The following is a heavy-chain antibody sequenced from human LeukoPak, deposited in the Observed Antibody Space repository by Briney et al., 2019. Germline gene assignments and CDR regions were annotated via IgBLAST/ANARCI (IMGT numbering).Heavy chain of an antibody. Sequence: ASVKVSCKASGYSFTSYYMHWVRQAPGQGLEWMGVINCSGGSTSNAQRFQGRVTMTEDTSTSTVYMELSSLRSEDTAVYYCARASGPFLLTHYYSGMDVWGQGPRSPSP. CDR2: INCSGGST. CDR1: GYSFTSYY. J-gene: IGHJ6*02. CDR3: ARASGPFLLTHYYSGMDV. V-gene: IGHV1-46*01. D-gene: IGHD3-9*01.